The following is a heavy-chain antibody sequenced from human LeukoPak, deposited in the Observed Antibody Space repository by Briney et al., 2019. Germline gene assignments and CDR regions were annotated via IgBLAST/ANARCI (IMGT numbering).Heavy chain of an antibody. Sequence: ASVKVSCKTSGYSFTGYYIHWVRQAPGQGFEWLGWINPNSGGTNYAQMFQDSVSMTRDTSINTAYMELSNLRLDDTAVYYCARGVAPAGRRLDPWGQGTLITVSS. D-gene: IGHD2-15*01. CDR1: GYSFTGYY. V-gene: IGHV1-2*02. J-gene: IGHJ5*02. CDR3: ARGVAPAGRRLDP. CDR2: INPNSGGT.